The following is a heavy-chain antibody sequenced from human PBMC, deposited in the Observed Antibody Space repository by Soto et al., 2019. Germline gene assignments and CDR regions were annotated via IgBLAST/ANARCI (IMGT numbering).Heavy chain of an antibody. V-gene: IGHV4-31*03. CDR2: IDYSGST. J-gene: IGHJ4*02. Sequence: QVQLQESGPGLVKPSQTLSLTCTVSGGSISSGGYYWSWIRQHPGKGLEWIGYIDYSGSTYYNPSLKSRVTISVDTSKNQFSLKLSSVTAADTAVYYCARQRAASSSCFDYWGQGTLVTVSS. CDR3: ARQRAASSSCFDY. D-gene: IGHD6-6*01. CDR1: GGSISSGGYY.